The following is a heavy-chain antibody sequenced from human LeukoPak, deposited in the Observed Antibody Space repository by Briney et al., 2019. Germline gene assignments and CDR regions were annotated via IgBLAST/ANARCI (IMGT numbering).Heavy chain of an antibody. J-gene: IGHJ5*02. D-gene: IGHD3-3*01. V-gene: IGHV4-39*07. CDR2: MHYTGST. Sequence: PSETLSLTCTVSGASINSASYYWAWIRQPPGKGLEWVASMHYTGSTYFNPSLKSRVTISVDTSKNQFSLNLNSVTAADTAVYYCARDPRQGGDFWSATNWFDPWGQGTLVTVSS. CDR3: ARDPRQGGDFWSATNWFDP. CDR1: GASINSASYY.